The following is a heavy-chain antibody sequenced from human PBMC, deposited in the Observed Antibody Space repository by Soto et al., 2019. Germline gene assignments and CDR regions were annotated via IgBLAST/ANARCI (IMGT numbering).Heavy chain of an antibody. J-gene: IGHJ4*02. V-gene: IGHV1-18*04. Sequence: WASVKVSCKASGCTFSSNGVSWVRQAPGQGLEWMGWISTFNGNAHYAQKFQGRVTMTTDTSTNTAYMELTSLSSDDTAVYYCARLHGYSSGWYDYWGQGTLVTVSS. D-gene: IGHD6-19*01. CDR2: ISTFNGNA. CDR1: GCTFSSNG. CDR3: ARLHGYSSGWYDY.